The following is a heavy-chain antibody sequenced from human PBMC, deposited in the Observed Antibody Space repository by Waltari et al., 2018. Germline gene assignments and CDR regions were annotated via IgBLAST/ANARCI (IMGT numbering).Heavy chain of an antibody. J-gene: IGHJ6*03. V-gene: IGHV4-59*01. CDR3: ARGPSVRPGYYYMDV. CDR2: IYYSGST. Sequence: QVQLQESGPGLVKPSETLSLTCTVSGGSISSYYWSWIRQPPGKGLEWIGYIYYSGSTNYNPSLKSRVTISVDTSKNQFSLKLSSVTAADTAVYYCARGPSVRPGYYYMDVWGKGTTVTISS. D-gene: IGHD3-10*01. CDR1: GGSISSYY.